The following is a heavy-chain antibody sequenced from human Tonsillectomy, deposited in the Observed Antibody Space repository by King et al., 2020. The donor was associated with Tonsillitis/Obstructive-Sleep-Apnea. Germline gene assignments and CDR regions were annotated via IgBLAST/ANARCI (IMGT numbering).Heavy chain of an antibody. Sequence: QLQESGPGLVRPSETLSLTCNVSDDSITNYYWSWIRQPPGKGLEGIGYIYYSGVVKYNPSLTRRVTLSVDLSKNQLSLKVKSVTAADTAIYYCARDHLPDYDSSGRGGAFDVWGPGTMVTVSS. J-gene: IGHJ3*01. D-gene: IGHD3-22*01. CDR1: DDSITNYY. CDR3: ARDHLPDYDSSGRGGAFDV. V-gene: IGHV4-59*01. CDR2: IYYSGVV.